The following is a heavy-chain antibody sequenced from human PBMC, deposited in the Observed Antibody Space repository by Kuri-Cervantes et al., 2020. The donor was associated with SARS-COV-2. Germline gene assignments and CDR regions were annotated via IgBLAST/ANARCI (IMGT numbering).Heavy chain of an antibody. CDR1: GGSISSGDYY. CDR3: AREVRGPYYDFWSGPPSWFDP. D-gene: IGHD3-3*01. V-gene: IGHV4-30-4*08. Sequence: SETLSLTCTVSGGSISSGDYYWSWIRQPPGKGLEWIGYIYYSGSTYYNPSLKSRVTISVDTSKNQFSLKLSSVTAADTAVYYCAREVRGPYYDFWSGPPSWFDPWGQGTLVTVSS. J-gene: IGHJ5*02. CDR2: IYYSGST.